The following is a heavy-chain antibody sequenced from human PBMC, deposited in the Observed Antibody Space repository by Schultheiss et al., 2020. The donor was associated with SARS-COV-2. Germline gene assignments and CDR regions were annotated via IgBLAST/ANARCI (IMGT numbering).Heavy chain of an antibody. CDR1: GFTFSSYA. J-gene: IGHJ4*02. CDR2: ISYDGSNK. CDR3: AKDGDSSGSFDY. Sequence: GGSLRLSCAASGFTFSSYAMSWVRQAPGKGLEWVAVISYDGSNKYYADSVKGRFTISRDNSKNTLYLQMNSLRAEDTAVYYCAKDGDSSGSFDYWGQGTLVTVSS. V-gene: IGHV3-30*18. D-gene: IGHD3-22*01.